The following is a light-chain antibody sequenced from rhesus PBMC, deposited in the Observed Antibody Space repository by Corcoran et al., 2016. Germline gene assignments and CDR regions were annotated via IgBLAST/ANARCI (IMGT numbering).Light chain of an antibody. Sequence: DIQMTQSPSSLSSSVGDRVTITCRASQGISSWLAWYQQKPGKAPKLLIYKASSLQSGGPSMFHGSGSGTAFTRTISSLQPEEFATYYCQQYNSAPPYSFGQGAKVEIK. J-gene: IGKJ2*01. V-gene: IGKV1-21*01. CDR3: QQYNSAPPYS. CDR2: KAS. CDR1: QGISSW.